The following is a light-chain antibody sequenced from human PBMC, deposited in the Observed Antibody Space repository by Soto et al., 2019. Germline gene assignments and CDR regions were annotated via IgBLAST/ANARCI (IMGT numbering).Light chain of an antibody. CDR1: QGITDY. CDR3: QNYNSAPWT. J-gene: IGKJ1*01. V-gene: IGKV1-27*01. Sequence: DIQLTQSPSSLSASVGDRVTITCRASQGITDYLAWYQQKPGQVPNLLIYAASTLQSGVPSRFSGSGSGTDFTLTITALQPEDVGTYYCQNYNSAPWTFGQGTKVDI. CDR2: AAS.